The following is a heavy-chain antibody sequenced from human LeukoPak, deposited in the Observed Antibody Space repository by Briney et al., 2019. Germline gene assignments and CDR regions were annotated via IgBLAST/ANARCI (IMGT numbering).Heavy chain of an antibody. D-gene: IGHD2-21*02. V-gene: IGHV4-59*01. Sequence: PSETLSLTCTVSGDSISSYYWSWVRQPPGKGLEWIGYIYYSGNTNYNPTLKRRVTMSIDTSNNQFSLKLSSVTAADTAFYYCARVTRRVSSGDYLFFDPWGQGTRVTVSS. J-gene: IGHJ5*02. CDR3: ARVTRRVSSGDYLFFDP. CDR2: IYYSGNT. CDR1: GDSISSYY.